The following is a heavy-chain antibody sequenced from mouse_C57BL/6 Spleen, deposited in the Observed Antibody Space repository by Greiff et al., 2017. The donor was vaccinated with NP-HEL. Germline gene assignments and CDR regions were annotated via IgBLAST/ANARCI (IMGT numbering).Heavy chain of an antibody. D-gene: IGHD3-2*02. Sequence: DVQLVESGGGLVKPGGSLKLSCAASGFTFSSYAMSWVRQTPEKRLEWVATISDGGSYTYYPDNVKGRFTISRDNAKNNLYLQMSHLKSEDTAMYYCARDPLDSSGYDYAMDYWGQGTSVTVSS. V-gene: IGHV5-4*01. CDR3: ARDPLDSSGYDYAMDY. J-gene: IGHJ4*01. CDR2: ISDGGSYT. CDR1: GFTFSSYA.